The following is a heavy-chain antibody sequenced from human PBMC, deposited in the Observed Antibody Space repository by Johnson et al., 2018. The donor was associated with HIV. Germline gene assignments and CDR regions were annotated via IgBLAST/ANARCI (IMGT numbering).Heavy chain of an antibody. CDR3: AREGGSSGPDAFDI. J-gene: IGHJ3*02. D-gene: IGHD3-16*01. V-gene: IGHV3-53*01. CDR2: IYSGGST. CDR1: GFSVSDNY. Sequence: VQLVESGGGLIHPGGSLRLSCVASGFSVSDNYMSWVRQAPGEGLEWVSIIYSGGSTYYADSVKGRFTISRDNSKNTLYLQMNSLRAEDTAVYYCAREGGSSGPDAFDIWGQGTMVTVSS.